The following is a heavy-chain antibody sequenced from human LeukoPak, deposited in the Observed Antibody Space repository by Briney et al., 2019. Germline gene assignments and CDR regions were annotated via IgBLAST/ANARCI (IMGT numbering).Heavy chain of an antibody. CDR1: GFIVSNNY. V-gene: IGHV3-53*05. CDR3: ARALQGRGYSGYDFVPLDY. CDR2: IYSGGGT. D-gene: IGHD5-12*01. J-gene: IGHJ4*02. Sequence: GGSLRLSCAASGFIVSNNYMSWVRQAPGKGLEWVSVIYSGGGTFYSDSVKGRFTISRDNSKNTLYLQMNSLRAEDTAVYYCARALQGRGYSGYDFVPLDYWGQGTLVTVSS.